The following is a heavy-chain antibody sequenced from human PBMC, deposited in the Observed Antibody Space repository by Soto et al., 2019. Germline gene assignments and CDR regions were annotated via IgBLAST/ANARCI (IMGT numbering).Heavy chain of an antibody. CDR2: MNPNSGNT. J-gene: IGHJ6*01. Sequence: ASVKVSCKASGYTFPSYDINWVRQATGQGLAWMGWMNPNSGNTGYTQKFQGRVTMTRNTSISTAYMELSSRRSEDTAVYYWARRRILWCRRDYYGMDVWGQGTAGTVS. D-gene: IGHD3-10*01. CDR3: ARRRILWCRRDYYGMDV. V-gene: IGHV1-8*01. CDR1: GYTFPSYD.